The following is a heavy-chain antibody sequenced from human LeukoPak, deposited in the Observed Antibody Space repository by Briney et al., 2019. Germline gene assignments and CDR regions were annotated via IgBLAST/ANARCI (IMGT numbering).Heavy chain of an antibody. J-gene: IGHJ4*02. CDR1: GGSISSGSYY. CDR3: ATGGFLDIDY. CDR2: IYTSGST. D-gene: IGHD3/OR15-3a*01. Sequence: PSETLSLTCTVSGGSISSGSYYWSWIRQPAGKGLEWIGRIYTSGSTNYNPSLKSRVTISVDTSKNQFSLKLSSVTAADTAVYYCATGGFLDIDYWGQGTLVTVSS. V-gene: IGHV4-61*02.